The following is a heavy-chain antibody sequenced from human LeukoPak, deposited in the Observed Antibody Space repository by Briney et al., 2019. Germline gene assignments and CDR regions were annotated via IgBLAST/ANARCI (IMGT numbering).Heavy chain of an antibody. J-gene: IGHJ4*02. D-gene: IGHD3-10*01. CDR1: GFTFSSYA. Sequence: GGSLRLSCAASGFTFSSYAMSWVRQAPGKGLEWVSAIGGSGGSTYYADSVKGRFTISRDNAKNSLYLQMNSLRAEDTAVYYCARVGFGESLDYWGQGTLVTVSS. CDR3: ARVGFGESLDY. V-gene: IGHV3-23*01. CDR2: IGGSGGST.